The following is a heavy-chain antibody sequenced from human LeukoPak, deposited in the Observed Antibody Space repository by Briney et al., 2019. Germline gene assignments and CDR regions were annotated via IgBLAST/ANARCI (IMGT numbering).Heavy chain of an antibody. CDR2: IYSGGST. V-gene: IGHV3-53*01. CDR1: GFTVSSNY. CDR3: ARCFSYDILTGYYNGGFAFDI. D-gene: IGHD3-9*01. Sequence: PGGSPRLSCAASGFTVSSNYMSWVRQAPGKGLEWVSVIYSGGSTYYADSVKGRFTISRDNSKNTLYLQMNSLRAEDTAVYYCARCFSYDILTGYYNGGFAFDIWGQGTMVTVSS. J-gene: IGHJ3*02.